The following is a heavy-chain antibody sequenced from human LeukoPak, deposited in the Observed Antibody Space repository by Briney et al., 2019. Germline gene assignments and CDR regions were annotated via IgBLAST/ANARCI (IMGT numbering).Heavy chain of an antibody. CDR1: GGSISSYY. V-gene: IGHV4-59*12. Sequence: SETLSLTCTVSGGSISSYYWSWIRQPPGKGLEWIGYIYYSGSTNYNPSLKSRVTISVDTSKNQFSLKLSSVTAADTAVYYCAALGSTTLGYWGQGTLVTVSS. CDR2: IYYSGST. D-gene: IGHD2-2*01. CDR3: AALGSTTLGY. J-gene: IGHJ4*02.